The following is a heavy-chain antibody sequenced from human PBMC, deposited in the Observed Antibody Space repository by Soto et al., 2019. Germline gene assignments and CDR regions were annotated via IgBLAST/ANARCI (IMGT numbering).Heavy chain of an antibody. CDR1: GFTFDDYT. Sequence: GGSLRLSCAASGFTFDDYTMHWVRQAPGKGLEWVSLISWDGGSTYYADSVKGRFTISSDNSKNSLYLQMYSLRTEDTALYYCAKENYYGSGSYYEAFEYYFDYWGQGTLVTVSS. CDR3: AKENYYGSGSYYEAFEYYFDY. D-gene: IGHD3-10*01. V-gene: IGHV3-43*01. CDR2: ISWDGGST. J-gene: IGHJ4*02.